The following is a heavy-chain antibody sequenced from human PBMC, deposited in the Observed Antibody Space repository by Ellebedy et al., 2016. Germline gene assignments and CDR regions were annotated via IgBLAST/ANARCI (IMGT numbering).Heavy chain of an antibody. Sequence: ASVKVSXXASGGTFSSYAISWVRQAPGQGLEWMGWISAYNGNTNYAQKLQGRVTMTTDTSTSTAYMELRSLRADDTAVYYCARGARDAFDIWGQGTMVTVSS. CDR2: ISAYNGNT. V-gene: IGHV1-18*01. CDR1: GGTFSSYA. D-gene: IGHD3-16*01. CDR3: ARGARDAFDI. J-gene: IGHJ3*02.